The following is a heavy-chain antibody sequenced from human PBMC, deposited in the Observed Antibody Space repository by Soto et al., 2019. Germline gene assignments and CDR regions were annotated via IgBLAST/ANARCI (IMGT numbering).Heavy chain of an antibody. V-gene: IGHV4-34*01. Sequence: PSETLSLTCAVYGGSFSGYYWSWIRQPPGKGLEWIGEINHSGSTNYNPSLKSRVTISVDTSKNQFSLKLSSVTAADTAVYYCARGRRDIVATIFSIDYWRQGTLVTVSS. D-gene: IGHD5-12*01. CDR3: ARGRRDIVATIFSIDY. CDR1: GGSFSGYY. CDR2: INHSGST. J-gene: IGHJ4*02.